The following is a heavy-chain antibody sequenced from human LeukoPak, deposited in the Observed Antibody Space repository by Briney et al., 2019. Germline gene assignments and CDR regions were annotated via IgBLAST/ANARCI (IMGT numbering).Heavy chain of an antibody. Sequence: GASVKVSCKASGYTFTGYYMHWVRQAPGQGLEWMGRINPNSGGTNYAQKFQGRVTMTRDTSISTAYMELSRPRSDDTAVYYCARAPYYYDSSGYYWYYWGQGTLVTVSS. V-gene: IGHV1-2*06. CDR3: ARAPYYYDSSGYYWYY. CDR2: INPNSGGT. J-gene: IGHJ4*02. CDR1: GYTFTGYY. D-gene: IGHD3-22*01.